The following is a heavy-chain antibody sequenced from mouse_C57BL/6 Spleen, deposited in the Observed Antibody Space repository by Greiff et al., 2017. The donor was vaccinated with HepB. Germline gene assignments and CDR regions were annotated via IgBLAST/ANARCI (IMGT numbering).Heavy chain of an antibody. V-gene: IGHV5-17*01. CDR2: ISSGSSTI. Sequence: DVQLVESGGGLVKPGGSLKLSCAASGFTFSDYGMHWVRQAPEKGLEWVAYISSGSSTIYYADTVKGRFTISRDNAKNTLFLQMTSLRSEDTAMYYCARPRIYYDYDEFAYWGQGTLVTVSA. CDR1: GFTFSDYG. CDR3: ARPRIYYDYDEFAY. J-gene: IGHJ3*01. D-gene: IGHD2-4*01.